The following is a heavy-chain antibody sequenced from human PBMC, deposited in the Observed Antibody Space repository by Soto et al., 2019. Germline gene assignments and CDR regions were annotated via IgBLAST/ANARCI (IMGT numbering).Heavy chain of an antibody. D-gene: IGHD1-26*01. CDR2: IIPILGIA. Sequence: QVQLVQSGAEVKKPGSSVKVSCKASGGTFSSYTISWVRQAPGQGLEWMGRIIPILGIANYAQKFQGRVTITADKSTSTAYRELSSLRSVDTAGYYWARGGVGATLGAVDYWGQGTLVTVSS. V-gene: IGHV1-69*02. CDR3: ARGGVGATLGAVDY. J-gene: IGHJ4*02. CDR1: GGTFSSYT.